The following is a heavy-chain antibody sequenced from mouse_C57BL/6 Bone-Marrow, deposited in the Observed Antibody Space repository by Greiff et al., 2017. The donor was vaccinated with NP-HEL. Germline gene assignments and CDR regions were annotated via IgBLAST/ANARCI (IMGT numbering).Heavy chain of an antibody. J-gene: IGHJ2*01. CDR1: GYSITSGYY. D-gene: IGHD1-1*01. CDR3: ARSVTTVVADY. V-gene: IGHV3-6*01. Sequence: EVQLKESGPGLVKPSQSLSLTCSVTGYSITSGYYWNWIRQFPGNKLEWMGYISYDGSNNYNPSLKNRISITRDTSKNQFFLKLNSVTTEDTATYYCARSVTTVVADYWGQGTTLTVSS. CDR2: ISYDGSN.